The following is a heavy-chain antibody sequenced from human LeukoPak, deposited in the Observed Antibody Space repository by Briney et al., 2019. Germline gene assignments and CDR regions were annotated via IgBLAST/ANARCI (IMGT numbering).Heavy chain of an antibody. V-gene: IGHV3-7*01. D-gene: IGHD3-10*01. Sequence: GGSLRLSCAASGFTFSTYSINWVRQAPGKGLEWVANIKQDGSEKYYVDSVKGRFTISRDNAKNSLYLQMNSLRAEDTAVYCCARDSWFGESFDYWGQGTLVTVSS. CDR2: IKQDGSEK. CDR3: ARDSWFGESFDY. J-gene: IGHJ4*02. CDR1: GFTFSTYS.